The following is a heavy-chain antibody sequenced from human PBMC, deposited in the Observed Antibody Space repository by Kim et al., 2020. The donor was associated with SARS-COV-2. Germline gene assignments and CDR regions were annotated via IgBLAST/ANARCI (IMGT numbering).Heavy chain of an antibody. CDR3: ARDKGRDSHAAMQY. D-gene: IGHD2-15*01. Sequence: NPSLKRRVTISVDTSKNQFSQKLRSVTAAATAVYYCARDKGRDSHAAMQYWGQGTLVTVSS. J-gene: IGHJ1*01. V-gene: IGHV4-34*01.